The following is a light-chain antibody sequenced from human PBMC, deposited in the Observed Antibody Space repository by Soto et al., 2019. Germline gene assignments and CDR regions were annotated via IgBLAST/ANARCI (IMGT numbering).Light chain of an antibody. J-gene: IGKJ5*01. CDR3: QQYGYSPIT. CDR2: QTS. Sequence: IVFTHSPATLSSFPGYRFTIYFSASQYINTRLAWYQHRPGQAPRLLIYQTSIRAAGIPARFSGSGSGTDFTLTISRLEPEDFALYYCQQYGYSPITFGQGTRLEI. CDR1: QYINTR. V-gene: IGKV3-20*01.